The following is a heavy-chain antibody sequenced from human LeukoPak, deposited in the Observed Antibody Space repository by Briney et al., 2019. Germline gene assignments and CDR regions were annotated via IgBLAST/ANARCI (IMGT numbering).Heavy chain of an antibody. CDR1: GFTFSSYA. J-gene: IGHJ5*02. CDR3: AKDLYYYAPGPSRAYNWFDP. CDR2: ISGSGGST. V-gene: IGHV3-23*01. Sequence: PGGSLRLSCAASGFTFSSYAMSWVRQAPGKGLEWVSAISGSGGSTYYADSVKGRFTISRDNSKNTLYLQMNSLRAEDTAVYYCAKDLYYYAPGPSRAYNWFDPWGQGTLVTVSS. D-gene: IGHD3-22*01.